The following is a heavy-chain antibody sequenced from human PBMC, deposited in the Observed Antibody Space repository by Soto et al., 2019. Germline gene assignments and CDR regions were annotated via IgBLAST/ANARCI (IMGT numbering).Heavy chain of an antibody. CDR3: TRGASGYGNFAY. CDR2: INSDGSSI. CDR1: GFTFSTW. J-gene: IGHJ4*02. Sequence: EVQLVESGGGLVQPGGSLRLSCAASGFTFSTWMHWVRQAPGKGLVWVSRINSDGSSITYADSVKGRFIISRDNAKNTLYLQMSSLAAEDTAVYYCTRGASGYGNFAYWGQGVLVTVSS. D-gene: IGHD5-12*01. V-gene: IGHV3-74*01.